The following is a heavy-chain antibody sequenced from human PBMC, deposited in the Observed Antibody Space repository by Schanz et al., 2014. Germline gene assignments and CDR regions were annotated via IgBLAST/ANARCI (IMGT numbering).Heavy chain of an antibody. Sequence: QDQLLQSGAAVKKPGASVKVSCKASGYTFSSHGIHWLRQAPGQSLEWMGWINTANGNAKYSANFQARVTITRDTSATTAYMELTNLRSEDTALYYCARDSGPYYDKSMDVWGQGTTVAVSS. CDR1: GYTFSSHG. CDR3: ARDSGPYYDKSMDV. D-gene: IGHD3-9*01. J-gene: IGHJ6*02. V-gene: IGHV1-3*04. CDR2: INTANGNA.